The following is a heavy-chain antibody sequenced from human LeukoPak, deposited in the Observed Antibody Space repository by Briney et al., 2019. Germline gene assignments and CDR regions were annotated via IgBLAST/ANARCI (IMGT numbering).Heavy chain of an antibody. CDR2: INPNSGGT. J-gene: IGHJ5*02. D-gene: IGHD6-19*01. CDR1: GYTFTGYY. V-gene: IGHV1-2*02. CDR3: ARSEGYSSGWYGVKYWFDP. Sequence: GASVKVSCKASGYTFTGYYMHWVRQAPGQGLEWMGWINPNSGGTNYAQKLQGRVTMTRDTSISTAYMELSRLRSDDTAVYYCARSEGYSSGWYGVKYWFDPWGQGTLVTVSS.